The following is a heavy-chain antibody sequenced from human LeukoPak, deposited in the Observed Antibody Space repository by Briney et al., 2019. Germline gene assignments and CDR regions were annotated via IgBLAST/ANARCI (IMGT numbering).Heavy chain of an antibody. V-gene: IGHV3-23*01. CDR1: GFTFSILD. Sequence: GGSLRLSCAASGFTFSILDMSWVRQAPGKGLEWVSAISGSGGSTYYADSVKGRFTISRDNSKNTLYLQMNSLRAEDTAVHYCAKDAVGATAYYFDYWGQGTLVTVSS. CDR3: AKDAVGATAYYFDY. D-gene: IGHD1-26*01. CDR2: ISGSGGST. J-gene: IGHJ4*02.